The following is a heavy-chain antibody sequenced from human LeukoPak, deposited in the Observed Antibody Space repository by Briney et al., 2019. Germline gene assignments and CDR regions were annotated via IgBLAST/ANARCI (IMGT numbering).Heavy chain of an antibody. V-gene: IGHV1-18*01. CDR2: ISAYNGNT. D-gene: IGHD3-16*01. Sequence: ASVKVSCKASAYTFTSYGISWVRQPPGQGLEWMGWISAYNGNTNYAHKPQGRVTITTDTSTITAYMEPRSLRSDDTAVYYCASEGGGIQPARYCGQGTLVTVSS. CDR3: ASEGGGIQPARY. CDR1: AYTFTSYG. J-gene: IGHJ4*02.